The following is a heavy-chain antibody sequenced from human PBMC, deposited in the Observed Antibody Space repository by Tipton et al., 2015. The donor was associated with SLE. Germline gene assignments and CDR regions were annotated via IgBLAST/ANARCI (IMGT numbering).Heavy chain of an antibody. CDR1: GGSFSGYY. V-gene: IGHV4-34*01. CDR2: INHSGST. CDR3: ARGRPRATQAWGGYYYYMDV. J-gene: IGHJ6*03. Sequence: TLSLTCAVYGGSFSGYYWSWIRQPPGKGLEWIGEINHSGSTNYNPSLKSRITISVDTSKNQFSLRLSSVTAADTAVYYCARGRPRATQAWGGYYYYMDVWGKGPTVTVSS. D-gene: IGHD3-16*01.